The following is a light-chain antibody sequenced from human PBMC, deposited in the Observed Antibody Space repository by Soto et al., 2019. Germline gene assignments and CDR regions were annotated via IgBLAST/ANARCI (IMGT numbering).Light chain of an antibody. Sequence: IQLTQSPSSLSASVGDRVTITCRASQGISSYLAWYQQKPGTAPKLLIYGASTLQSGVSSRSSGSGSGTDFTLTISSLQPEDFATYYCQQLNSYPRTFGPGTKVDI. CDR1: QGISSY. CDR3: QQLNSYPRT. V-gene: IGKV1-9*01. CDR2: GAS. J-gene: IGKJ3*01.